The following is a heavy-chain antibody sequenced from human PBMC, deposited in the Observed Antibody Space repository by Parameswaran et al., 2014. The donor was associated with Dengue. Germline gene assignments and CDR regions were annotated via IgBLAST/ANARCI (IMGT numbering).Heavy chain of an antibody. V-gene: IGHV4-30-4*01. J-gene: IGHJ4*02. Sequence: ASETLSLTCTVSGGSISSGDYYWSWIRQPPGKGLEWIGYIYYSGSTYYNPSLKSRVTISVDTSKNQFSLKLSSVTAADTAVYYCARYPITMVRGVIRAFDYWGQGTLVTVSS. CDR2: IYYSGST. CDR1: GGSISSGDYY. D-gene: IGHD3-10*01. CDR3: ARYPITMVRGVIRAFDY.